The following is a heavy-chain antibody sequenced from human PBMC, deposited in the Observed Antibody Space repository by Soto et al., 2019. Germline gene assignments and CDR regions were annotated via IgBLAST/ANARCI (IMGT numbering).Heavy chain of an antibody. CDR3: ARGSPRIAAAGTWGIYYYYGMDV. J-gene: IGHJ6*02. CDR1: GGSFSGYY. Sequence: SETLSLTCAVYGGSFSGYYWSWIRQPPGKGLEWIGEINHSGSTNYNPSLKSRVTISVDTSKNQFSLKLSSVTAADTAVDYCARGSPRIAAAGTWGIYYYYGMDVWGQGTTVTVSS. D-gene: IGHD6-13*01. CDR2: INHSGST. V-gene: IGHV4-34*01.